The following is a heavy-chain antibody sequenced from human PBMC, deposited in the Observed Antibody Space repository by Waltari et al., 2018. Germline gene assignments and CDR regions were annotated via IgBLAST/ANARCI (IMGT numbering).Heavy chain of an antibody. CDR1: GFTVSSNY. D-gene: IGHD3-22*01. V-gene: IGHV3-66*02. Sequence: EVQLVESGGGLVQPGGSLRLSCAASGFTVSSNYMSWVRQAPGKGLEWVSLIYSGGSTYYADSVKGRFTISRDNSKNTLFLQMNSLRAEDTAVYYCARVLDYYDRDTPFDYWGQGTLVTVSS. CDR3: ARVLDYYDRDTPFDY. J-gene: IGHJ4*02. CDR2: IYSGGST.